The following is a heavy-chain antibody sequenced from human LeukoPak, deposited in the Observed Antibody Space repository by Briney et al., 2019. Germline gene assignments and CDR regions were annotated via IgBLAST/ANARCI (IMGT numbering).Heavy chain of an antibody. Sequence: SQTLSLTCTVSGGSISSGGYYWTWIRQQPGKGLEWIGYIYYSGNTYYNPSLKSRVTISLDTSENQFSLKLSSVTAADTAVYYCARALSLSAALDYWGQGTLVTVSS. V-gene: IGHV4-31*03. D-gene: IGHD6-13*01. J-gene: IGHJ4*02. CDR2: IYYSGNT. CDR1: GGSISSGGYY. CDR3: ARALSLSAALDY.